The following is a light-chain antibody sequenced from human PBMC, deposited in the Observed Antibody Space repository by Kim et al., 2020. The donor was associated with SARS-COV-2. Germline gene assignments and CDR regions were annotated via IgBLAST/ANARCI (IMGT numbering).Light chain of an antibody. J-gene: IGKJ4*01. V-gene: IGKV3-15*01. CDR3: QQYNNWPLT. Sequence: SPGEKAPLSCRASQSVSSNLAWYQQKPGQAPRLLIYGASTRATGIPARFSGSGSGTEFTLTISSLQSEDFAVYYCQQYNNWPLTFGGGTKVDIK. CDR1: QSVSSN. CDR2: GAS.